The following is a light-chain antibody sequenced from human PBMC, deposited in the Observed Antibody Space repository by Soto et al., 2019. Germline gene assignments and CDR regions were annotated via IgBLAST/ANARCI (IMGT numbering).Light chain of an antibody. CDR3: AAWDDRLSDLL. J-gene: IGLJ2*01. CDR2: SNY. Sequence: QAVVPQPPSASGTPGQRVTISCSGSSSNIGSNPVHWYQQFPGTAPKVLIYSNYHRPSGVPDRFSGSRSGTSASLAISGLQSEDEADYYCAAWDDRLSDLLFGGGTKVTVL. V-gene: IGLV1-44*01. CDR1: SSNIGSNP.